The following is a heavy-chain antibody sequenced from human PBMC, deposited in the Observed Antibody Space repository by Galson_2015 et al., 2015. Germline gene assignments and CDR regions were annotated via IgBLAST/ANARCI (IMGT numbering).Heavy chain of an antibody. CDR2: IWYDGSNK. V-gene: IGHV3-33*06. J-gene: IGHJ4*02. D-gene: IGHD6-19*01. CDR3: AKGGWLEY. Sequence: SLRLSCAASGFTFSSYGMHWVRQAPGKGLEWVAVIWYDGSNKYYADSVKGRFTISRDNSKNTLYLQMNSLRVEDTAVYYCAKGGWLEYWVQGTLVTVSS. CDR1: GFTFSSYG.